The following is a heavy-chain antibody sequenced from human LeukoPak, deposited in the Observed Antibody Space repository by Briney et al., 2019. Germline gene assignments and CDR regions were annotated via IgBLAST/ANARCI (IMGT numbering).Heavy chain of an antibody. D-gene: IGHD6-6*01. Sequence: GSLRLSCAASGFTFSSYAMSWVRQAPGKGLEWVSAISGSGGSTYYADSVKGRFTISRDNSKNTLYLQMYSLRAEDTAVYYCAKDLYSSSSSWFDPWGQGTLVTVSS. CDR1: GFTFSSYA. V-gene: IGHV3-23*01. J-gene: IGHJ5*02. CDR2: ISGSGGST. CDR3: AKDLYSSSSSWFDP.